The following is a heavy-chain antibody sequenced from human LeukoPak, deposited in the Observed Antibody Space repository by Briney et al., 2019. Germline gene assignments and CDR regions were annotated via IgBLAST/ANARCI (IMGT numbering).Heavy chain of an antibody. CDR1: GGSISSSSYY. CDR3: ARDRPITMVRGIYGMDV. J-gene: IGHJ6*02. Sequence: SETLSLTCTVSGGSISSSSYYWGWIRQPPGKGLEWIGEINHSGSTNYNPSLKSRVTISVDTSKNQFSLKLSSVTAADTAVYYCARDRPITMVRGIYGMDVWGQGTTVTVSS. CDR2: INHSGST. V-gene: IGHV4-39*07. D-gene: IGHD3-10*01.